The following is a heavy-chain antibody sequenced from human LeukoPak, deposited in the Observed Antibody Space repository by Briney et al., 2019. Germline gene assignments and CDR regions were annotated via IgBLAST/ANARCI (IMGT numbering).Heavy chain of an antibody. V-gene: IGHV1-18*01. CDR1: GYTFTSYG. D-gene: IGHD1-26*01. Sequence: GASVKVSCKASGYTFTSYGFSWVRQAPGQGLEWMGWTSAYNGDTKYAQRYQGRVTLTTDTSTGTAYMELRSLRYDDTAVYYCARDYRARVGRHSDLGGECDYWGQGTLVTVSS. CDR2: TSAYNGDT. CDR3: ARDYRARVGRHSDLGGECDY. J-gene: IGHJ4*02.